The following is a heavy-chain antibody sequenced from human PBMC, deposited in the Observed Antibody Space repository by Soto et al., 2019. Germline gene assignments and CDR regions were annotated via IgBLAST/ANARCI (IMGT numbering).Heavy chain of an antibody. Sequence: PGESLKISCQGSGYSFTNYWISWVRQTPGKGLEWMGTIDPSDSYTNYSPSFQGHVTISADKSISTAYLQWSSLKASDTAMYYCARQRGATYPPDFDYWGQGTLVTVSS. J-gene: IGHJ4*02. V-gene: IGHV5-10-1*01. CDR2: IDPSDSYT. CDR3: ARQRGATYPPDFDY. CDR1: GYSFTNYW. D-gene: IGHD1-26*01.